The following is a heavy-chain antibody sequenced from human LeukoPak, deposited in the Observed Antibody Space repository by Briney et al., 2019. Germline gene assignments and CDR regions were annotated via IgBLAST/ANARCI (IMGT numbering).Heavy chain of an antibody. Sequence: GGSLRLSCAASGFTFSSYGMHWVRQPPGKGLEWVAVIWYDGSNKYYADSVKGRFTVSRDNSKNTLYLQMNSLRAEDTAVYYCARDLGYLDYWGQGTLVTVSS. CDR2: IWYDGSNK. J-gene: IGHJ4*02. CDR1: GFTFSSYG. CDR3: ARDLGYLDY. V-gene: IGHV3-33*01. D-gene: IGHD3-16*01.